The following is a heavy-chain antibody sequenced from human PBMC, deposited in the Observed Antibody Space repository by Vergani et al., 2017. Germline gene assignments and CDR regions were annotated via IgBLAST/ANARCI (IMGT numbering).Heavy chain of an antibody. CDR3: ARDGLITFGGVIVPNNWFDP. CDR1: GGSISRSSYY. D-gene: IGHD3-16*02. J-gene: IGHJ5*02. V-gene: IGHV4-39*07. Sequence: QLQLQESGPGLVKPSETLSLTCTVSGGSISRSSYYWGWIRQPPGKGLEWIGSIYYSGSTYYNPSLKSRVTISVDTSKNQFSLKLSSVTAADTAVYYCARDGLITFGGVIVPNNWFDPWGQGTLVTVSS. CDR2: IYYSGST.